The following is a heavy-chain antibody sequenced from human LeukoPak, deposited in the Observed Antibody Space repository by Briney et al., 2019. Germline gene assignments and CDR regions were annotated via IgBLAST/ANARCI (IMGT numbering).Heavy chain of an antibody. CDR1: GGSISSSSYY. CDR3: ARLGIAVAGPLESDY. V-gene: IGHV4-39*07. J-gene: IGHJ4*02. Sequence: SETLSLTCTVSGGSISSSSYYWGWIRQPPGKGLEWIGEINHSGSTNYNPSLKSRVTISVDTSKNQFSLKLSSVTAADTAVYYCARLGIAVAGPLESDYWGQGTLVTVSS. D-gene: IGHD6-19*01. CDR2: INHSGST.